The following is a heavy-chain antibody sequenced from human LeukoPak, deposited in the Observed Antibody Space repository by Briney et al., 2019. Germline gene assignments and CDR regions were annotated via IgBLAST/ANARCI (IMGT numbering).Heavy chain of an antibody. D-gene: IGHD1-26*01. CDR3: AKGPHGAPGNDY. CDR2: ISTTSTYI. V-gene: IGHV3-21*01. CDR1: GFDFSTYA. J-gene: IGHJ4*02. Sequence: GGSLRLSCSASGFDFSTYAINWVRQAPGKGLEWVSSISTTSTYIFYADSLKGRFTISRDNAKNSVYLQMNSLRAEDTAVYYCAKGPHGAPGNDYWGQGTLVTVSS.